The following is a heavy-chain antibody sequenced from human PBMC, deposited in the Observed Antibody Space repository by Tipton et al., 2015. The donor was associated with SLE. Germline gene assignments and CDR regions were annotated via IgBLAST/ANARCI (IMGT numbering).Heavy chain of an antibody. CDR1: GGSISSYY. J-gene: IGHJ4*02. D-gene: IGHD1-26*01. CDR2: IHSSGST. Sequence: GSLRLSCTVFGGSISSYYWSWIRQPAGKGLEWIGQIHSSGSTSYNPSLKSRVSISVDMSKNQVSLKLSSVTAADTALYYCARHFSGSYSFDYWGQGKLVTVSS. CDR3: ARHFSGSYSFDY. V-gene: IGHV4-4*07.